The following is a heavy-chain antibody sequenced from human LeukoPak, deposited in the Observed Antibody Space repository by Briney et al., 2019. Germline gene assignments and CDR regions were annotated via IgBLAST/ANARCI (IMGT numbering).Heavy chain of an antibody. V-gene: IGHV3-7*02. J-gene: IGHJ6*02. D-gene: IGHD3-16*01. CDR3: AKNGGPHGMDV. Sequence: GGSLRLSCAASRFTVSSNYMSWVRQAPGKGLEWVANIKHDGSETNYVDSVKGRFSISRDNAKNSLHLQMNSLRVEDTAVYYCAKNGGPHGMDVWGLGTTVTVSS. CDR2: IKHDGSET. CDR1: RFTVSSNY.